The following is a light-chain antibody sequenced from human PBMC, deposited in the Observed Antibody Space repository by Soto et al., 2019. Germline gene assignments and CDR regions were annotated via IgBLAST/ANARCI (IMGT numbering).Light chain of an antibody. CDR2: AAS. CDR1: QGISGW. CDR3: QQTTSFPLT. J-gene: IGKJ4*01. Sequence: DIPMTQSPSFVSASVGDRVTITCRASQGISGWLAWYQHKPGRAPKLLIHAASSLESGAPSRFSGSGSGTDVTLTSSSLQPEDVATNYCQQTTSFPLTFGGGTKVEIK. V-gene: IGKV1-12*01.